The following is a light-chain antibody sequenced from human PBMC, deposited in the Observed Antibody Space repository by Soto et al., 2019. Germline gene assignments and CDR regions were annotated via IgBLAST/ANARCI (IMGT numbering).Light chain of an antibody. CDR3: QNFGDSPFT. J-gene: IGKJ3*01. V-gene: IGKV3-20*01. Sequence: PGERATLSCRASETISSHYIAWYQQKPGQAPRLLIFGASTMATGIPDRFSGSWSGTDFTLTISRLEPEDFAVYYCQNFGDSPFTFGPGTKVDIK. CDR1: ETISSHY. CDR2: GAS.